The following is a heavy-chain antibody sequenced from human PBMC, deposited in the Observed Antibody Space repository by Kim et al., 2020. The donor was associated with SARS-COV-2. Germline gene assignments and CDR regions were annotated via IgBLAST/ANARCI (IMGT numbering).Heavy chain of an antibody. CDR3: ARTSGRRRGYYYYGMDV. D-gene: IGHD1-26*01. V-gene: IGHV1-46*01. CDR1: GYTFTSYY. Sequence: ASVKVSCKASGYTFTSYYMHWVRQAPGQGLEWMGIINPSGGSTSYAQKFQGRVTMTRDTSTSTVYMELSSLRSEDTAVYYCARTSGRRRGYYYYGMDVWGQGTTVTVSS. CDR2: INPSGGST. J-gene: IGHJ6*02.